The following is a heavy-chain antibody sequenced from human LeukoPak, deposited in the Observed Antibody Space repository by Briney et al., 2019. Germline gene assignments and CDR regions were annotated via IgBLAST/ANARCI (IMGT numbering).Heavy chain of an antibody. D-gene: IGHD6-19*01. Sequence: SVKVSCKASGGTFSSYAISWVRQAPGQGLEWMGRIIPILGIANYAQKFQGRVTITADKSTSTAYMELSSLRSEDTAVYYCASAVGSSRWYYWFDPWGQGTLVTVSS. CDR2: IIPILGIA. J-gene: IGHJ5*02. CDR1: GGTFSSYA. V-gene: IGHV1-69*04. CDR3: ASAVGSSRWYYWFDP.